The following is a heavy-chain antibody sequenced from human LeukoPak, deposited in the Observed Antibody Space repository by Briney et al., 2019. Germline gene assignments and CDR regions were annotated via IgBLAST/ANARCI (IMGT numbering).Heavy chain of an antibody. J-gene: IGHJ4*02. D-gene: IGHD6-19*01. CDR3: AKDSGWYYFDY. CDR1: GFTFSSYA. Sequence: QPGGSLRLSCAASGFTFSSYAMSWVRQAPGKGLEWVSALSGSGGSTYYADSVKGRFTISRDNSKNTLYLQMSSLRAEDTAVCYCAKDSGWYYFDYWGQGTLVTVSS. V-gene: IGHV3-23*01. CDR2: LSGSGGST.